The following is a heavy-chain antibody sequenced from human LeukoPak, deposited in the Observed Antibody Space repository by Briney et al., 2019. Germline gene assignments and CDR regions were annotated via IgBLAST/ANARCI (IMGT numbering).Heavy chain of an antibody. Sequence: ASVKVSCKASGYTFTSYGISWVRQAPGQELEWMGWISAYNGNTNYAQKLQGRVTMTTDTSTSTAYMELRSLRSDDTAVYYCARDGGYCSSTSCYAGFRAFDIWGQGTMVTVSS. V-gene: IGHV1-18*01. J-gene: IGHJ3*02. D-gene: IGHD2-2*01. CDR1: GYTFTSYG. CDR3: ARDGGYCSSTSCYAGFRAFDI. CDR2: ISAYNGNT.